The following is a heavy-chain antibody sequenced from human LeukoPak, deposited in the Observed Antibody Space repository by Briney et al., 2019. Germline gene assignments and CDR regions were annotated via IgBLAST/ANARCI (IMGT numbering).Heavy chain of an antibody. J-gene: IGHJ4*02. CDR1: GYTLTELS. CDR2: FDPEDGET. Sequence: ASVKVSCKVSGYTLTELSMHWVRQAPGKGHEWMGGFDPEDGETIYAQKFQGRVTMTEDTSTDTAYMELSSLRSEDTAVYYCATKYDFWSGYQDYWGQGTLVTVSS. V-gene: IGHV1-24*01. D-gene: IGHD3-3*01. CDR3: ATKYDFWSGYQDY.